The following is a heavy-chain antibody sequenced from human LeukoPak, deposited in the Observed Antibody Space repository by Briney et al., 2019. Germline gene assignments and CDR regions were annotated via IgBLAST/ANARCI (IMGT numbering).Heavy chain of an antibody. D-gene: IGHD1-14*01. J-gene: IGHJ3*02. V-gene: IGHV4-4*02. CDR1: GGSISSSNW. CDR3: ASSELGRGAFDI. CDR2: IYHSGST. Sequence: SETLSLTCAVSGGSISSSNWWSWVRQPPGKGLEWIGEIYHSGSTNYNPSLKSRVTISVDTSKNQFFLKLSSVTAADTAVYYCASSELGRGAFDIWGQGTMVTVSS.